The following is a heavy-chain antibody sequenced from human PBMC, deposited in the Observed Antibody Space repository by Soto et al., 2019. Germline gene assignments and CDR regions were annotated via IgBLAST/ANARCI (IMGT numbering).Heavy chain of an antibody. J-gene: IGHJ4*02. CDR3: AGDLAYYYDSSGYFGY. V-gene: IGHV1-69*06. Sequence: QVQLVQSGAEVKKPGSSVKVSCKASGGTFSSYAISWVRQAPGRGLEWMGGIIPIFGTANYAQKFQGRVTITADKSTSTAYMELSSLRSEDTAVYYCAGDLAYYYDSSGYFGYWGQGTLVTVSS. CDR1: GGTFSSYA. CDR2: IIPIFGTA. D-gene: IGHD3-22*01.